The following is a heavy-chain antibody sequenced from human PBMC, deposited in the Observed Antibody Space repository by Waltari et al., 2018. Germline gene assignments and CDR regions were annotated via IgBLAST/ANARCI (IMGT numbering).Heavy chain of an antibody. CDR1: GFASVTHA. Sequence: EVQLLESGGGLVQPGGSLRLSCQASGFASVTHAINWVRQAPGKGREWVSSISGSDATYYADAVKGRFTSSRDYSDNTVYLQMDSLRADDTAVYFCAKPFYNWDDPLHSWGQGTPVTVSS. V-gene: IGHV3-23*01. CDR3: AKPFYNWDDPLHS. CDR2: ISGSDAT. J-gene: IGHJ1*01. D-gene: IGHD1-20*01.